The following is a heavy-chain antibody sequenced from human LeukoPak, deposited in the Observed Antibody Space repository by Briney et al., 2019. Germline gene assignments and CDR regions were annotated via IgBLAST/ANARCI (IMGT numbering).Heavy chain of an antibody. CDR3: AKDRDIVSPTSAYFYFDY. CDR2: ISYDGSNK. CDR1: GFTFSSYG. Sequence: PGRSLRLSCAASGFTFSSYGMHWVRQAPGKGLEWVAVISYDGSNKYYADSVKGRFTISRDNSKNTLYLQMNSLRAEDTAVYYCAKDRDIVSPTSAYFYFDYWGQGTLVTVSS. V-gene: IGHV3-30*18. J-gene: IGHJ4*02. D-gene: IGHD5/OR15-5a*01.